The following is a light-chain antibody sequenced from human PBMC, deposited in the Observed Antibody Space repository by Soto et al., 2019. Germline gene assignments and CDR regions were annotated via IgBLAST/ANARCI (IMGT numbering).Light chain of an antibody. V-gene: IGKV3-20*01. CDR1: QSISSNY. J-gene: IGKJ1*01. CDR3: QQYGDSPT. CDR2: DAS. Sequence: IVLNQSPGTLSLSPGERATLSCRASQSISSNYVAWYQQKPGQAPRLLIYDASSRATGIPNRFSGSGSGTDFTLTISRLEPEDFAVFYCQQYGDSPTFGQGTKVDIK.